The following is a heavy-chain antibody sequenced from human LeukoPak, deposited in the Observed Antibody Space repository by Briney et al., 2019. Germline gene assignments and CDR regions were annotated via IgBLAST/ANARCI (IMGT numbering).Heavy chain of an antibody. Sequence: PGGSLRLSCAASGFTFSIYAMNWVRQAPGKGLEWASTVRRDVGATYYADSVKGRFTISRDNSKNTLYLQMNSLRVDDTALYYYARDDTSGYFRFDSWGQGTLVTVSS. CDR1: GFTFSIYA. CDR3: ARDDTSGYFRFDS. D-gene: IGHD3-22*01. CDR2: VRRDVGAT. J-gene: IGHJ4*02. V-gene: IGHV3-23*01.